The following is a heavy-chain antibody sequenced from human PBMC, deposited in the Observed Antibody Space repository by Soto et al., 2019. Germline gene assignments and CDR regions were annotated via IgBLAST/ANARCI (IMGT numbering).Heavy chain of an antibody. CDR1: GGSISSSSYY. J-gene: IGHJ4*02. CDR2: IYYSGST. Sequence: QLQLQESGPGLVKPSETLSLTCTVSGGSISSSSYYWGWIRQPPGKGLEWIGSIYYSGSTYYNPSLKSRVTISVDTSKNQFSLKLSSVTAADTAVYYCARHSNGGKSNFFCWGQGTLVTVSS. CDR3: ARHSNGGKSNFFC. D-gene: IGHD4-4*01. V-gene: IGHV4-39*01.